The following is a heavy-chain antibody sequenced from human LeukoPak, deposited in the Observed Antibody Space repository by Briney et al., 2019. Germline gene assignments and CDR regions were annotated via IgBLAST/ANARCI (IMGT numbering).Heavy chain of an antibody. D-gene: IGHD2-2*01. Sequence: GGSLRLSCAASGLTFSSYGMHWVRQAPGKGLDGVPVISYDGTIRNYADSVKGRFTISRDNSKNTLYLQMNSLTAEDTALYYCAKGGCSSTTCYLANPWGQGTLVTVSS. CDR2: ISYDGTIR. V-gene: IGHV3-30*18. J-gene: IGHJ5*02. CDR1: GLTFSSYG. CDR3: AKGGCSSTTCYLANP.